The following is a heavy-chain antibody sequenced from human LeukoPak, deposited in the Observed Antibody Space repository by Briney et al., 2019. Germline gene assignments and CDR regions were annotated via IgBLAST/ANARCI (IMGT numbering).Heavy chain of an antibody. CDR2: IYHSGST. CDR3: ARMVHYYDSSGYQMGHY. V-gene: IGHV4-39*07. D-gene: IGHD3-22*01. J-gene: IGHJ4*02. Sequence: PSETLSLTCTVSGGSISSSGYYWGWIRQPPGTGLEWIGSIYHSGSTYYNPSLKSRVTISVDTSKNQFSLKLSSVTAADTAVYYCARMVHYYDSSGYQMGHYWGQGTLVTVSS. CDR1: GGSISSSGYY.